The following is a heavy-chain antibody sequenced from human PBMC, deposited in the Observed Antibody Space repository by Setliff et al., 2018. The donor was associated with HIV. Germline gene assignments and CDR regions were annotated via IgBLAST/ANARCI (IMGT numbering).Heavy chain of an antibody. CDR3: ARAAEPSTYYDFWSGPGAYYYYMDV. V-gene: IGHV4-61*09. Sequence: SETLSLTCTVSGGSISSGSYYWSWIRQPAGKGLEWIGHIYTSGSTNYNPSLKSRVTISVDTSKNQFSPKLSSVTAADTAVYYCARAAEPSTYYDFWSGPGAYYYYMDVWSKGTTVTVSS. J-gene: IGHJ6*03. CDR2: IYTSGST. D-gene: IGHD3-3*01. CDR1: GGSISSGSYY.